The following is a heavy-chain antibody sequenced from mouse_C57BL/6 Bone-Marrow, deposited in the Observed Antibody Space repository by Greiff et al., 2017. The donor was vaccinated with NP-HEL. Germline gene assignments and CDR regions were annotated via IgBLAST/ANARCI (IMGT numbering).Heavy chain of an antibody. J-gene: IGHJ4*01. CDR1: GYTFTSYW. Sequence: VQLQQPGAELVKPEASVKLSCKASGYTFTSYWMQWVKQRPGQGLEWIGEIDPSDSYTNYNQKFKGKATLTVDTSSSTAYMQLSSLTSEDSAVYYCARGRLKNYYAMDYWGQGTSVTVSS. V-gene: IGHV1-50*01. CDR3: ARGRLKNYYAMDY. CDR2: IDPSDSYT. D-gene: IGHD1-3*01.